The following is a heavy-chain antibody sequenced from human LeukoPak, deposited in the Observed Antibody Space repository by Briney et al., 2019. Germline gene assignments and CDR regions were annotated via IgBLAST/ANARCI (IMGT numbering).Heavy chain of an antibody. J-gene: IGHJ4*02. D-gene: IGHD3-22*01. CDR1: GFTFSSYW. Sequence: GGSLRLSCAASGFTFSSYWMSWVRQVPGKGLEWVANIKHDGSEKNYVDSVKGRFTISRDNAKNSLDLQMNSLRAEDTAVYYCATPLDYYDRSDSHQGGDWGQGTLVTVSS. V-gene: IGHV3-7*03. CDR3: ATPLDYYDRSDSHQGGD. CDR2: IKHDGSEK.